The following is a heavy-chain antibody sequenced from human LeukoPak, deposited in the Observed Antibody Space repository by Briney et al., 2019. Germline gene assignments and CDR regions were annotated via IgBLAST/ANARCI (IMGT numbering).Heavy chain of an antibody. CDR1: GFSFSNDA. Sequence: GGSLRLSCAASGFSFSNDAMTWVRQAPGKGLEWVSPITGSDDTTYYTDSVKGRFTISRDHFKNMLHLQMNGLRNEDTAIYYCAKGPPLYSGYHPAYWGQGTLVTVSS. CDR2: ITGSDDTT. D-gene: IGHD5-12*01. V-gene: IGHV3-23*01. CDR3: AKGPPLYSGYHPAY. J-gene: IGHJ4*02.